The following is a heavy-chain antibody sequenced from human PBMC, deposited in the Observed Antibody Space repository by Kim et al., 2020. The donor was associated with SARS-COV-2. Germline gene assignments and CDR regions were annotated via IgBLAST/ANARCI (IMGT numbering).Heavy chain of an antibody. J-gene: IGHJ4*02. CDR1: GFTFSSYW. Sequence: GGSLRLSCAASGFTFSSYWMSWVRQAPGKGLEWVANIKQDGSEKYYVDSVKGRFTISRDNAKNSLYLQMNSLRAEDTAVYYCARDRIAATDIPTTFDYWGQGTLVTVSS. CDR2: IKQDGSEK. D-gene: IGHD2-15*01. CDR3: ARDRIAATDIPTTFDY. V-gene: IGHV3-7*01.